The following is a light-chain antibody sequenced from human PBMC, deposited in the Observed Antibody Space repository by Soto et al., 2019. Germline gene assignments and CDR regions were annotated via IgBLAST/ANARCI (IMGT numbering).Light chain of an antibody. V-gene: IGKV3-11*01. CDR3: QQRSDWPPT. CDR1: QTVGSY. J-gene: IGKJ1*01. CDR2: DTS. Sequence: EIVFTQSPITLSLFPLEIATLSCRASQTVGSYLAWFRQTPGQAPRLLIYDTSIRATGIPARFSGSGSGTDFTLTISSLEAEDFAVYYCQQRSDWPPTFGQGTKVDIK.